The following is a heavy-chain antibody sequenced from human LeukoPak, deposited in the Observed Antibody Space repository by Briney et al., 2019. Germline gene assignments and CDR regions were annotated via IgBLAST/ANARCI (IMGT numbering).Heavy chain of an antibody. V-gene: IGHV3-48*04. CDR3: ARGFSYAFDI. D-gene: IGHD3-10*01. CDR2: ISSSSSTI. J-gene: IGHJ3*02. Sequence: GGSLRLSCAASGFTFSSYSMNWVRQAPGKGLEWVSYISSSSSTIYYADSVKGRFTISRDNAKNSLYLQMNSLRTEDTAVYYCARGFSYAFDIWGQGTMVTVSS. CDR1: GFTFSSYS.